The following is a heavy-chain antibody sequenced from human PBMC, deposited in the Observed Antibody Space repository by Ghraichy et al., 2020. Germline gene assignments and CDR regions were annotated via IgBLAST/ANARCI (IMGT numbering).Heavy chain of an antibody. J-gene: IGHJ5*02. CDR3: ARSDWFDP. CDR2: IKNDGIPP. CDR1: GFSLSAYW. Sequence: GESLNISCAASGFSLSAYWMNWVRQAPGKGLVWVSRIKNDGIPPYYADSVKGRFTVSSDNAKNTLYLQMNSLRAEDTAVYYCARSDWFDPWGQGPLVTVSS. V-gene: IGHV3-74*01.